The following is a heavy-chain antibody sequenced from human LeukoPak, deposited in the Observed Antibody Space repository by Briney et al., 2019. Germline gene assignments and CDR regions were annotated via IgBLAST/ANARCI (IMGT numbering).Heavy chain of an antibody. CDR3: ARTNYYDISGYDY. D-gene: IGHD3-22*01. J-gene: IGHJ4*02. Sequence: GGSLRLSCAVSGFTFSSFAMSWVRQAPGKGLEWVSYISSSGNTIYYADSVKGRFTISRDNAKNSLYLQMNSLRAEDTALYYCARTNYYDISGYDYWGQGTLVTVSS. CDR2: ISSSGNTI. V-gene: IGHV3-48*03. CDR1: GFTFSSFA.